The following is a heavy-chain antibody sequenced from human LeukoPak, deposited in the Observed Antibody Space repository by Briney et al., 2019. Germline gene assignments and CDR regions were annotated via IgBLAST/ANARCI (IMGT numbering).Heavy chain of an antibody. V-gene: IGHV3-30*18. Sequence: GGSLRLSCAASGFTFSSYGMHWVRQAPGKGLEWVAVISYDGSNKYYADSVKGRFTISRDNSKNTLYLQMNSLRAEDTAVYYCAKDGAYYYYYYMDVWGKGTTVTVFS. CDR3: AKDGAYYYYYYMDV. D-gene: IGHD3-10*01. J-gene: IGHJ6*03. CDR2: ISYDGSNK. CDR1: GFTFSSYG.